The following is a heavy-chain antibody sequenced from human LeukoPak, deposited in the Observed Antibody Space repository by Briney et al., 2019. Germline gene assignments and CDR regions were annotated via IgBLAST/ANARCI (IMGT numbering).Heavy chain of an antibody. V-gene: IGHV1-18*01. Sequence: ASVKVSCKASGYTFTSYGINWVRQAPGQGLEWMGWINAYSGNTNYAQKLQGRVTMTRDTSTSTAYMELSSLRSEDTAVYYCARDRSYYYDSSGYYSDASDIWGQGTMVTVSS. CDR3: ARDRSYYYDSSGYYSDASDI. CDR2: INAYSGNT. CDR1: GYTFTSYG. J-gene: IGHJ3*02. D-gene: IGHD3-22*01.